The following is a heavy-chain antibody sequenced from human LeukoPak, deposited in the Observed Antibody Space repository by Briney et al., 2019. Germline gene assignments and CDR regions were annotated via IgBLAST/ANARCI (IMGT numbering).Heavy chain of an antibody. Sequence: PSETLSHTCTVSGGSINSYYWSWIRQPPGKGLEWIGYIYYSGSTNYNPSLKSRVTISVDTSKNQFSLKLSSVTAADTAMYYCARTVPKVIGWFDPWGQGTLVTVSS. CDR2: IYYSGST. D-gene: IGHD3-16*02. J-gene: IGHJ5*02. CDR3: ARTVPKVIGWFDP. V-gene: IGHV4-59*01. CDR1: GGSINSYY.